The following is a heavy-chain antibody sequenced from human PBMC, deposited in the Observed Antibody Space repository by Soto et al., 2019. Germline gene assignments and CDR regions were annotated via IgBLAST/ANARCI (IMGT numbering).Heavy chain of an antibody. CDR3: AKVRSRGATTGWFDP. J-gene: IGHJ5*02. CDR2: ISYDGSNK. CDR1: GFTFSSYG. Sequence: SLRLSCAASGFTFSSYGMHWVRQAPGKGLEWVAVISYDGSNKYYADSVKGRFTISRDNSKNTLYLQMNSLRAEDTAVYYCAKVRSRGATTGWFDPWGQGTLVTVSS. V-gene: IGHV3-30*18. D-gene: IGHD3-10*01.